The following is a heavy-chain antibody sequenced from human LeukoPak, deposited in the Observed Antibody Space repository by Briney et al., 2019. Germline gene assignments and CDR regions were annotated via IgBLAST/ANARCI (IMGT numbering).Heavy chain of an antibody. J-gene: IGHJ4*02. D-gene: IGHD2-2*01. CDR1: GFTFSSFE. V-gene: IGHV3-48*03. Sequence: GGSLRLSCAASGFTFSSFEMNWVRQAPGKGLEWVSFISSSGRTIYYADSVKGRFTISRDNAKNSLYLQMNSLRAEDTAAYYCARVPPSAHQLLSSDYWGQGTQVTVSS. CDR3: ARVPPSAHQLLSSDY. CDR2: ISSSGRTI.